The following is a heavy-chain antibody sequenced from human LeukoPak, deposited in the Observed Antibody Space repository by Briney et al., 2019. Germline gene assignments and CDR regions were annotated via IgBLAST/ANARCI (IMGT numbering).Heavy chain of an antibody. D-gene: IGHD3-3*01. Sequence: TGGSLRLSCAASGFTFSSYAMSWVRQAPGKGLEWVSAISGSGGSTYYADSVKGRFTISRDNSKNTLYLQMNSLRAEDTAVYYCARNRDFWSGHQLDYWGQGTLVTVSS. CDR1: GFTFSSYA. J-gene: IGHJ4*02. V-gene: IGHV3-23*01. CDR3: ARNRDFWSGHQLDY. CDR2: ISGSGGST.